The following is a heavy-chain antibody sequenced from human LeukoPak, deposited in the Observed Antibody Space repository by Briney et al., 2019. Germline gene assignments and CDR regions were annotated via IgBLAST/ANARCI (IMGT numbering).Heavy chain of an antibody. V-gene: IGHV4-61*02. CDR2: IYTSGST. J-gene: IGHJ3*02. CDR1: GGSISSGSYY. CDR3: ARGASAFDI. Sequence: SETLSLTCTVSGGSISSGSYYWSWIRQPAGKGLEWIGRIYTSGSTNYNPSLKSRVTISVDTSKNQFSLKLSSVTAAGTAVYYCARGASAFDIWGQGTMVTVSS.